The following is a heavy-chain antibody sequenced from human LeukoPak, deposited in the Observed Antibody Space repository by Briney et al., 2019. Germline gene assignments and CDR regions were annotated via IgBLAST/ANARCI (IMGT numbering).Heavy chain of an antibody. Sequence: ASVKVSCKASGGTFSSYAISWVRQAPGQGLEWMGWINPNSGGTNYAQKFQGWVTMTRDTSISTAYMELSSLRSEDTAVYYCARGYLDCSSTSCLEDAFDIWGQGTMVTVSS. J-gene: IGHJ3*02. CDR1: GGTFSSYA. V-gene: IGHV1-2*04. CDR3: ARGYLDCSSTSCLEDAFDI. CDR2: INPNSGGT. D-gene: IGHD2-2*01.